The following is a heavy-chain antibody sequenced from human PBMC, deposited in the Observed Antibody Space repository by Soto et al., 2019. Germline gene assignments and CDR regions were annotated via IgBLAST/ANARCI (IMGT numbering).Heavy chain of an antibody. CDR2: IYYSGST. CDR1: GGSISSYY. V-gene: IGHV4-59*01. J-gene: IGHJ5*01. Sequence: PSETLSLTCTVSGGSISSYYWSWIRQPPGKGLEWIGYIYYSGSTNYNPSLKSRVTISVDTSKNQFSLKLSSVTAADTAVYYCARVIGYSYGYGEFGWFDSWGKGTLVTVSS. D-gene: IGHD5-18*01. CDR3: ARVIGYSYGYGEFGWFDS.